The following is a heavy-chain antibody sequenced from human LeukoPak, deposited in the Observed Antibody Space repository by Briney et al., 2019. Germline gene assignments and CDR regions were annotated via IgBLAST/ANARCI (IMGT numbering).Heavy chain of an antibody. CDR3: ARRSGIAVAGAFDY. CDR1: GFTFSNYA. J-gene: IGHJ4*02. Sequence: PGGSLRLSFAASGFTFSNYAMGWVRQAPGTGLEWVSGISGSGDSTYYADSVKGRFTISRDNSKNTLYLQMNSLRAEDTAVYYCARRSGIAVAGAFDYWGQGTLVTVSS. V-gene: IGHV3-23*01. CDR2: ISGSGDST. D-gene: IGHD6-19*01.